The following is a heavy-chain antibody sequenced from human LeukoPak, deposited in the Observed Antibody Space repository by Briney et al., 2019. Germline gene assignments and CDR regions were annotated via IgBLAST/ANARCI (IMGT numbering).Heavy chain of an antibody. D-gene: IGHD5-24*01. CDR2: ISSSGSTI. Sequence: GGSLRLSCAASGFTFDDYGMSWVRQAPGKGLEWVSYISSSGSTIYYADSVKGRFTISRDNSKGTVYLQMNSLRPEDTAVYYCAKDDAWLQYGNWGRGTLVTVSS. J-gene: IGHJ4*02. V-gene: IGHV3-48*01. CDR3: AKDDAWLQYGN. CDR1: GFTFDDYG.